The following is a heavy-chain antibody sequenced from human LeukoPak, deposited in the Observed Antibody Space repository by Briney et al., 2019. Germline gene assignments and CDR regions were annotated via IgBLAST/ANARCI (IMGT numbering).Heavy chain of an antibody. V-gene: IGHV3-64D*06. J-gene: IGHJ4*02. D-gene: IGHD7-27*01. CDR3: LKDRLGTGDY. CDR2: ITSNGDTT. CDR1: GFTFSSYA. Sequence: GGSLRLSCSASGFTFSSYAVHWVRQAPGKGLEYVSSITSNGDTTYYTDSVKGRFTISRDNSKNALYLQMSSLRAEDTAVYYCLKDRLGTGDYWGQGTLVSVSS.